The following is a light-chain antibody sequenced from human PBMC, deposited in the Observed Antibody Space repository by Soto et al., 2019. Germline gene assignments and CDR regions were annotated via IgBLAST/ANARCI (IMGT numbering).Light chain of an antibody. Sequence: EIVMTQSPATLSASPGERATLSCRASQSVSSNLAWYQQKPGPAPRLLIYGASTRATGIPARFSGSGSGTEVTLTISSLQSEDFAVYYCQQYNNWPYTFGQGTKLEIK. CDR1: QSVSSN. CDR2: GAS. J-gene: IGKJ2*01. CDR3: QQYNNWPYT. V-gene: IGKV3-15*01.